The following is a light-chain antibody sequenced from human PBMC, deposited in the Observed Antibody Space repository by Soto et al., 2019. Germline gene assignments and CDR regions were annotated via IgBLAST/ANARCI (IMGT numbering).Light chain of an antibody. J-gene: IGKJ1*01. CDR3: QQYNNWPPWT. CDR1: QSVSSN. V-gene: IGKV3-15*01. Sequence: EIVFTQSPGTLSLSPFERSTLSCRASQSVSSNLAWYQQKPGQAPRLLIYGASTRATGIPARFSGSGSGKEFTLTISSLQSEDFAVYYCQQYNNWPPWTFGQGTKVDIK. CDR2: GAS.